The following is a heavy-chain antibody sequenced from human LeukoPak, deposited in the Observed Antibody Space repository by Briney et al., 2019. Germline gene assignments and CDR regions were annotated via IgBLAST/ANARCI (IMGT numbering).Heavy chain of an antibody. J-gene: IGHJ4*02. CDR1: GFTFSTYW. V-gene: IGHV3-7*01. Sequence: SGGSLRLSCAASGFTFSTYWMSWVRQAPGKGLEWVANIKQDGSEKYYVDSVAGRFTISRDNAKNSLFLQMNSLRAEDTAVLYCARVAGGIPDYWGQGTLVTVSS. D-gene: IGHD6-19*01. CDR3: ARVAGGIPDY. CDR2: IKQDGSEK.